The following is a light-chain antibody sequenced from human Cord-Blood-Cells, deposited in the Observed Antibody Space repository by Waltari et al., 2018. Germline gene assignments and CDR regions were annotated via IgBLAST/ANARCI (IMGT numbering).Light chain of an antibody. CDR3: QQRSNWPRSIT. CDR1: QSVSSY. Sequence: EIVLTQYPATLSLSPGERATLSCRASQSVSSYLAWYQQKPGQAPRLLIYEASNRATGIPARFSGSGSGADFTLTISSLEPEDFAVYNCQQRSNWPRSITFGQGTRLEIK. V-gene: IGKV3-11*01. J-gene: IGKJ5*01. CDR2: EAS.